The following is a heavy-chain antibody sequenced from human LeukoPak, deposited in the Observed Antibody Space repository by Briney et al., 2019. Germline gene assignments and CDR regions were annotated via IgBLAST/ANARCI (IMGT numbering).Heavy chain of an antibody. J-gene: IGHJ4*02. V-gene: IGHV3-21*01. CDR3: ARESNQGYYFDY. Sequence: GGSLRLSCAASGVTFSSYSMNWVRQAPGKGLEWVSSISSSSSYIYYADSVKGRFTISRDNDKNSLYLQMNSLRAEDTAVYYCARESNQGYYFDYWGQGTLVTVSS. CDR1: GVTFSSYS. CDR2: ISSSSSYI.